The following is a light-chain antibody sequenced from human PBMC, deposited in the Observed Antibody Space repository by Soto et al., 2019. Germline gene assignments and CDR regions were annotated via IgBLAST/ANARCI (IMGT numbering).Light chain of an antibody. CDR2: GAS. V-gene: IGKV3-20*01. CDR1: QSISSSK. J-gene: IGKJ5*01. CDR3: HHYVERLPIT. Sequence: EVVMTQSPATLSVSPGESATLSCRASQSISSSKLAWYQQNPGQAPRLLIYGASSRATGIPDRLIGSGAGTDFTLTISRLVPEDYALYYCHHYVERLPITFGQGTRLEIK.